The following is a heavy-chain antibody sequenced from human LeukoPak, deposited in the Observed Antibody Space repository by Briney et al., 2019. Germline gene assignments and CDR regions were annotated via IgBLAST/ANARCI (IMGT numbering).Heavy chain of an antibody. CDR1: GFTFTMYH. CDR3: AKHMSDDFWSGYLFDY. CDR2: ISSSNSYI. V-gene: IGHV3-21*04. J-gene: IGHJ4*02. Sequence: PGGSLRLSCAASGFTFTMYHMNWVRQAPGKGLEWVSSISSSNSYIHYADSVKGRFTISRDNAKSSLYLQMNSLRAEDTAIYYCAKHMSDDFWSGYLFDYWGQGTLVIVSS. D-gene: IGHD3-3*01.